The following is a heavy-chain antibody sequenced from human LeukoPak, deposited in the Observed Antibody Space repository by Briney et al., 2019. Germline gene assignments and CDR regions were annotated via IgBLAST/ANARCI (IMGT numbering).Heavy chain of an antibody. J-gene: IGHJ4*02. D-gene: IGHD1-1*01. V-gene: IGHV3-48*03. CDR2: ISGSGGTI. CDR3: ARARAGIQAGFDY. Sequence: GGSLRLSCAVSGITFKNYEMNWVRQAPGKGLEWVSYISGSGGTIYYADSVKGRFTISRDNDKNSLYVQMNSLRVEDTAVYYCARARAGIQAGFDYWGQGTLVTVSS. CDR1: GITFKNYE.